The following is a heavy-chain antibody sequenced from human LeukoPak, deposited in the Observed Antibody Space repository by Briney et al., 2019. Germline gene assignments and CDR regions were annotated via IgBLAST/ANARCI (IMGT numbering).Heavy chain of an antibody. J-gene: IGHJ4*02. D-gene: IGHD5-18*01. Sequence: SQTLSLTCTASGGSISSGSYYWSWIRQPAGKGLEWIGRIYTSGSTNYNPSHKSRVTISVDTSKNQFSLKLSSVTAADTAVYYCARDQGGYSYGHWGQGTLVTVSS. CDR2: IYTSGST. CDR3: ARDQGGYSYGH. V-gene: IGHV4-61*02. CDR1: GGSISSGSYY.